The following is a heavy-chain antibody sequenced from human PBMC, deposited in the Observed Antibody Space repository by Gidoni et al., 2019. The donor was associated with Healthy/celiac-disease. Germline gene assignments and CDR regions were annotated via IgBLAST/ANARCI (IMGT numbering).Heavy chain of an antibody. CDR3: TTDYIKASDAFDI. CDR2: IKSKTDGGTT. Sequence: EVQLVESGGGLVKPGGSLRLSCAASGFTFSNAWMSWVRQAPGKGLEWVGRIKSKTDGGTTDYAAPVKGRFTISRDDSKNTLYLQMNSLKTEDTAVYYCTTDYIKASDAFDIWGQGTMVTVSS. J-gene: IGHJ3*02. CDR1: GFTFSNAW. V-gene: IGHV3-15*01.